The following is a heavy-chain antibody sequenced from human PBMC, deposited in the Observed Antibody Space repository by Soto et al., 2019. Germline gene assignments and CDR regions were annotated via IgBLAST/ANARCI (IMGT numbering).Heavy chain of an antibody. J-gene: IGHJ5*02. Sequence: GESLKISCKGSGYSFTSYWISWVRQMPGKGLEWMGRIDPSDSYTNYSPSFQGHVTISADKSISTAYLQWSSLKASDTAMYYCARLSGGYCSGGSCPFWPWGQGTLVTVSS. CDR2: IDPSDSYT. D-gene: IGHD2-15*01. V-gene: IGHV5-10-1*01. CDR3: ARLSGGYCSGGSCPFWP. CDR1: GYSFTSYW.